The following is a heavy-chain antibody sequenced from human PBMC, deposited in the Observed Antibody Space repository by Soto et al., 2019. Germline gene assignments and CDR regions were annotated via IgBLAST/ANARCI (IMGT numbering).Heavy chain of an antibody. CDR3: ARDSSGDTWIWLVDPYGMDV. Sequence: QVQLQESGPGLVKPSQTLSLTCTVSGGSISSGDYYWSWIRQPPGKGLEWIGYIYYSGSTYYNPSLKSRVTISVDTSKNQFSLKLSSVTAADTAVYYCARDSSGDTWIWLVDPYGMDVWGQGTTVTVSS. J-gene: IGHJ6*02. CDR1: GGSISSGDYY. CDR2: IYYSGST. V-gene: IGHV4-30-4*01. D-gene: IGHD5-12*01.